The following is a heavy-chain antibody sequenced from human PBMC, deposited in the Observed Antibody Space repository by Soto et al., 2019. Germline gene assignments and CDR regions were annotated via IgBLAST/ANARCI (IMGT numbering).Heavy chain of an antibody. J-gene: IGHJ5*02. CDR2: IYHSGTP. CDR1: GGSIRTPDW. CDR3: TRVTGVLGSEGAYVGSWFEP. V-gene: IGHV4-4*02. Sequence: XETLSLTCTVSGGSIRTPDWWSWVRQTPEKGLEWIGEIYHSGTPNYNPSLKSRVSMSVDKSNNQFSLKMYSVTAADTAVYYCTRVTGVLGSEGAYVGSWFEPLGQGTMSIVSS. D-gene: IGHD5-12*01.